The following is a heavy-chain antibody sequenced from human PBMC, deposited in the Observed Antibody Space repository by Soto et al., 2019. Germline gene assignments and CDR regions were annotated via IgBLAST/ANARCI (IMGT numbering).Heavy chain of an antibody. Sequence: VGSLRLSCAASGFTFSSYGMHWVRQAPGKGLEWVAVIWYDGSNKYYADSVKGRFTISRDNSKNTLYLQMNSLRAEDTAVYYCARGTRYQLLYSPNDYGMDVWGQGTTVTVSS. V-gene: IGHV3-33*01. CDR1: GFTFSSYG. CDR3: ARGTRYQLLYSPNDYGMDV. CDR2: IWYDGSNK. D-gene: IGHD2-2*02. J-gene: IGHJ6*02.